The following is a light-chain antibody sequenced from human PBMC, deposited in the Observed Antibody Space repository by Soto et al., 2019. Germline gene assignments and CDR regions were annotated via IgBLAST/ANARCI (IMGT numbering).Light chain of an antibody. CDR2: AAS. Sequence: QPQCSVPESGPPTVSITRRARQSISSWLAWYQQKPGKAPKLLIYAASSLQSGVPSRFSGSGSGTDFTLTCGSLQPEDFATYYCQQANILPITFGQGARLDMK. CDR1: QSISSW. J-gene: IGKJ5*01. V-gene: IGKV1-12*01. CDR3: QQANILPIT.